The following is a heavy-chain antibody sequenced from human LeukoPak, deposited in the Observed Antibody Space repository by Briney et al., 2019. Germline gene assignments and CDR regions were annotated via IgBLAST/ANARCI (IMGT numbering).Heavy chain of an antibody. CDR2: MFHSGST. V-gene: IGHV4-38-2*02. CDR1: GYSISSGHY. J-gene: IGHJ4*02. Sequence: SETLSLTCTVSGYSISSGHYWAWIRQSPEKGLEWIASMFHSGSTYYNPSLKSRVTTSTDTSKNEFSLKLSSVTAADTAVYYCARAGTNLGDYDYWGQGTLVTVSS. CDR3: ARAGTNLGDYDY. D-gene: IGHD4-17*01.